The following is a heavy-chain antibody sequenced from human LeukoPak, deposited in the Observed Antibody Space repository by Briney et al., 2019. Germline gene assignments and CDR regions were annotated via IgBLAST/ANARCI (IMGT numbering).Heavy chain of an antibody. CDR1: GFTFSSYS. Sequence: PGGSLRLSCAASGFTFSSYSMNWVRQAPGKGLEWVSYISSSSSTIYYADSVKGRFTISRDNAKNSLYLQMNSLRDEDTAVYYCERGESSGWYGGAFDFWGQGTMVTVSS. V-gene: IGHV3-48*02. CDR2: ISSSSSTI. D-gene: IGHD6-19*01. J-gene: IGHJ3*01. CDR3: ERGESSGWYGGAFDF.